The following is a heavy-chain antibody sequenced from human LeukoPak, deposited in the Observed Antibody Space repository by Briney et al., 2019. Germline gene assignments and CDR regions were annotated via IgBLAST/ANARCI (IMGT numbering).Heavy chain of an antibody. V-gene: IGHV3-30*02. CDR3: ANGEVYYYDSSGYYSGNY. J-gene: IGHJ4*02. CDR2: IRYDGSNK. D-gene: IGHD3-22*01. CDR1: GFTFSSYG. Sequence: GGSLRLSCAASGFTFSSYGMHWVRQAPGKGLEWVAFIRYDGSNKYYADSVKGRFTISRDNSKNTLYLQINSLRAEDTAVYYCANGEVYYYDSSGYYSGNYWGQGTLVTVSS.